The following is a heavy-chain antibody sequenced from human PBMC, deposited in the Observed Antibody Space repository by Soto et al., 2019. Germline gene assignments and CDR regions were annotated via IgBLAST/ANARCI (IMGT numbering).Heavy chain of an antibody. V-gene: IGHV1-18*01. CDR2: ISTYNGNT. Sequence: QVQLVQSGAEVKKPGASVKVSCKASGYTFTTYGISWVRQAPGQGLEWMGRISTYNGNTKYAQKLQGRVTMTTDTSTSTAYMELRSLRSDDTAVYYCARNPQYSTSSQVFDSWGQRTLVTVSS. D-gene: IGHD6-6*01. CDR3: ARNPQYSTSSQVFDS. CDR1: GYTFTTYG. J-gene: IGHJ4*02.